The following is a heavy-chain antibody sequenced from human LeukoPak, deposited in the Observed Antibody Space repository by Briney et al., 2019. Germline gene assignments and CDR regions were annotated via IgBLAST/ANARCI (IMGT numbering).Heavy chain of an antibody. CDR2: ISGSGGST. J-gene: IGHJ3*02. CDR1: GFTFSSYA. D-gene: IGHD3-10*01. CDR3: AKDRLSMVRGVMTAFAEDAFDI. V-gene: IGHV3-23*01. Sequence: GGSLRLSCAASGFTFSSYAMSWVRQAPGKGLEWVSAISGSGGSTYYADSVKGRFTISRDNSKNTLYLQMNSLRAEDTAVYYCAKDRLSMVRGVMTAFAEDAFDIWGQGTMVTVSS.